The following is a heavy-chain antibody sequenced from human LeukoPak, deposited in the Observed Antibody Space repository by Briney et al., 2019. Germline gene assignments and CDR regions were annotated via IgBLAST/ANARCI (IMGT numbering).Heavy chain of an antibody. J-gene: IGHJ4*02. D-gene: IGHD3-3*01. Sequence: PVKVSCKASGGTFSSYAISWVRQAPGQGLEWMGGIIPIFGTANYAQKFQGGVTITADESTSAAYMELSSLRSEDTAVYYCARGATIFGVVIQLAYWGQGTLVTVSS. CDR3: ARGATIFGVVIQLAY. CDR2: IIPIFGTA. CDR1: GGTFSSYA. V-gene: IGHV1-69*01.